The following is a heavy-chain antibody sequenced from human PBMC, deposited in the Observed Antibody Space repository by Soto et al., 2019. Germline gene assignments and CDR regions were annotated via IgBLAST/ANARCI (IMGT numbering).Heavy chain of an antibody. CDR2: ISAYNGNT. CDR3: ARFSSGGSADTFFYY. D-gene: IGHD6-19*01. CDR1: GYTFTRYG. V-gene: IGHV1-18*01. J-gene: IGHJ4*01. Sequence: GASVKGSCKASGYTFTRYGISWVRQAPGQGLEWMGWISAYNGNTNYAQKLQGRVTMTTDTSTSTAYMELRSLRSDDTAVYYCARFSSGGSADTFFYYWRHGSLVTV.